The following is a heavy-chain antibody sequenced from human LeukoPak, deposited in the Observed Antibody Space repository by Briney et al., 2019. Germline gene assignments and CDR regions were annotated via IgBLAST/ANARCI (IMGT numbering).Heavy chain of an antibody. V-gene: IGHV1-8*03. CDR3: ARVPRWYDFWTPMGWFDP. CDR2: MNPKSGDT. CDR1: GYSFTNYD. D-gene: IGHD3-3*01. Sequence: ASVKVSCKASGYSFTNYDINWVRQATGQGLEWMGWMNPKSGDTGYSQKFQGRVFITRDTSINTAYMELSSLGSEDTAVYYCARVPRWYDFWTPMGWFDPWGQGTLVTVSS. J-gene: IGHJ5*02.